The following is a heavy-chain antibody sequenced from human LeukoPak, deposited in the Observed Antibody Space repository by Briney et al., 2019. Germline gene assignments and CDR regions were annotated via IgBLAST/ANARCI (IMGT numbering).Heavy chain of an antibody. Sequence: SETLSLTCTVSGGSISSGDYYWSWIRQPPGKGLEWIGYIYYSGSTYYNPSLKSRVTISVDTSKNQFSLKLSSVTAADTAVYYCARVRDSSGYHYGNFDLWGRGTLVTVSS. J-gene: IGHJ2*01. V-gene: IGHV4-30-4*01. CDR2: IYYSGST. D-gene: IGHD3-22*01. CDR1: GGSISSGDYY. CDR3: ARVRDSSGYHYGNFDL.